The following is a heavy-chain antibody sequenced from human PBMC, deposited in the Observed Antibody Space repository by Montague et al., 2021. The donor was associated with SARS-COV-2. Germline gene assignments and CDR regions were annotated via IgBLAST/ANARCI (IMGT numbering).Heavy chain of an antibody. Sequence: SETLSLTCTVSGGSISSYYWSWIRQPPGKGLECIGYIYYSGSTNYNPSLKSRVTISVDASKKQFSLKLSSVTAADTAVYYCSRAGRGRFLEYGMDVWGQGTTVTVSS. CDR1: GGSISSYY. J-gene: IGHJ6*02. CDR2: IYYSGST. D-gene: IGHD3-3*01. V-gene: IGHV4-59*01. CDR3: SRAGRGRFLEYGMDV.